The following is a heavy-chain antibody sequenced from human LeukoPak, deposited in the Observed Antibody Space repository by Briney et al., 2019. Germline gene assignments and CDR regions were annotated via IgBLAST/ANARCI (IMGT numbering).Heavy chain of an antibody. V-gene: IGHV6-1*01. CDR1: GDSVSSKSVA. CDR3: ARDRMTGENWFDP. CDR2: TYYRSKWYN. J-gene: IGHJ5*02. D-gene: IGHD1-14*01. Sequence: SQTLSLTCAISGDSVSSKSVAWNWIRQSPSRGLEWLGRTYYRSKWYNDFAEFVESRITIIPDTSKNQFSLHLNSVTPEDTAVYYCARDRMTGENWFDPWGQGTLVTVSS.